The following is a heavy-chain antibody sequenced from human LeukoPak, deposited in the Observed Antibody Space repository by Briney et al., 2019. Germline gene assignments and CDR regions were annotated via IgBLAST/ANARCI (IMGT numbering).Heavy chain of an antibody. V-gene: IGHV5-51*01. J-gene: IGHJ5*02. Sequence: GEPLKISCKGSGYSFTSYWIGWVRQMPGKGLEWMGIIYSGDSDTRYSPSFQGQVTISADKPISTAYLQWSSLKASDTAMYYCARQMVVTAIPGWFDPWGQGTLVTVSS. CDR2: IYSGDSDT. CDR1: GYSFTSYW. D-gene: IGHD2-21*02. CDR3: ARQMVVTAIPGWFDP.